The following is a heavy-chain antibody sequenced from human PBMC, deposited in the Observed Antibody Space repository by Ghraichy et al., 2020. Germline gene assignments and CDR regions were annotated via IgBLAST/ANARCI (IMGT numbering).Heavy chain of an antibody. CDR2: ISGSGGST. D-gene: IGHD6-13*01. V-gene: IGHV3-23*01. J-gene: IGHJ4*02. Sequence: GESLNISCAASGFTFSSYAMSWVRQAPGKGLEWVSAISGSGGSTYYADSVKGRFTISRDNSKNTLYLQMNSLRAEDTAVYYCAKLLGDSSSWYEGVLDYWGQGTLVTVSS. CDR1: GFTFSSYA. CDR3: AKLLGDSSSWYEGVLDY.